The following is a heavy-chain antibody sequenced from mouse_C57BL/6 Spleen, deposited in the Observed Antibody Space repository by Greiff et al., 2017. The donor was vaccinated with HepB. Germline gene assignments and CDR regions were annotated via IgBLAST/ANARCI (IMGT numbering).Heavy chain of an antibody. CDR1: GYTFTSYT. D-gene: IGHD2-12*01. V-gene: IGHV1-4*01. CDR2: INPSSGYT. CDR3: ARKCSYDEGWYFDV. J-gene: IGHJ1*03. Sequence: QVHVKQSGAELARPGASVKMSCKASGYTFTSYTMHWVKQRPGQGLEWIGYINPSSGYTKYNQKFKDKATLTADKSSSTAYMQLSSLTSEDSAVYYCARKCSYDEGWYFDVWGTGTTVTVSS.